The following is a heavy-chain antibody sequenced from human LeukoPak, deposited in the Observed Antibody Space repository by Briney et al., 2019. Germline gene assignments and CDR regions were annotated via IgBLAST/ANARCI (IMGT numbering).Heavy chain of an antibody. CDR3: ARDFADFGRYFDWLLPHYFDY. D-gene: IGHD3-9*01. CDR1: GFTFSSYS. CDR2: ISSSSSTI. J-gene: IGHJ4*02. Sequence: GGSLRLSCAASGFTFSSYSMNWVRQAPGKGLEWVSYISSSSSTIYYADSVKGRFTISRDNSKNTLYLQMNSLRAEDTAVYYCARDFADFGRYFDWLLPHYFDYWGQGTLVTVSS. V-gene: IGHV3-48*01.